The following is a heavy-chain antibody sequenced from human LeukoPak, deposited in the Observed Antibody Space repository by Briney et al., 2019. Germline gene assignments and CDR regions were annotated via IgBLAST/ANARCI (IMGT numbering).Heavy chain of an antibody. CDR3: ARSYGSGNYFDY. Sequence: SETLSLTCTVSGDSISLYYWSWIRQPPGKGLEWIGYIYYTGSTKSNPSLKSRVTISVDTSKNQFSLKLSSVTAADTAVYYCARSYGSGNYFDYWGQGTLVTVSS. V-gene: IGHV4-59*01. CDR2: IYYTGST. J-gene: IGHJ4*02. CDR1: GDSISLYY. D-gene: IGHD3-10*01.